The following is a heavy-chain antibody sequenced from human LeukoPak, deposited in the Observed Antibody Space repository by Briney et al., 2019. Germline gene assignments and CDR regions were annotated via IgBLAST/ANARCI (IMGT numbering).Heavy chain of an antibody. D-gene: IGHD6-19*01. CDR2: INTNTGNP. Sequence: ASVKVSCKASGYTFTDYPMNWVRQAPGQGLEWMGWINTNTGNPTYAQGFTGRFVFSLDTSVSTAYLQISSLKAEDTAVYYCARGVPLAVAGTADYWGQGTLVTVSS. V-gene: IGHV7-4-1*02. CDR1: GYTFTDYP. J-gene: IGHJ4*02. CDR3: ARGVPLAVAGTADY.